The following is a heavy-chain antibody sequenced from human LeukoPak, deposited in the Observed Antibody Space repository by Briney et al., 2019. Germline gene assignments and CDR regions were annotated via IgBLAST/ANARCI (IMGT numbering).Heavy chain of an antibody. CDR3: ARAIGVTCISTSCYSFDY. CDR2: ISWNSGSI. CDR1: GFIFDDYA. J-gene: IGHJ4*02. V-gene: IGHV3-9*01. Sequence: PGGSLRLSCAASGFIFDDYAIHWVRQAPGKGLEWVSGISWNSGSIAYADSVKGRFTISRDNAKNSLYLQMNSLRAEGTALYYCARAIGVTCISTSCYSFDYWGQGTLVTVSS. D-gene: IGHD2-2*02.